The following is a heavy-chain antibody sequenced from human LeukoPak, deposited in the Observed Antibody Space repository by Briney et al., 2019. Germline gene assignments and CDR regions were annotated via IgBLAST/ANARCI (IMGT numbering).Heavy chain of an antibody. CDR1: GVSFDDYY. CDR3: ARGPGTLGLSP. CDR2: INHSGDT. J-gene: IGHJ5*02. Sequence: SETLSLTCAVSGVSFDDYYWSWIRRTPEKGLEWIGQINHSGDTSYNPSLRSRMTLSVDRSKNQFSLKVPSVTAADTGVYYCARGPGTLGLSPWGQGTLVTVSS. V-gene: IGHV4-34*01. D-gene: IGHD1-7*01.